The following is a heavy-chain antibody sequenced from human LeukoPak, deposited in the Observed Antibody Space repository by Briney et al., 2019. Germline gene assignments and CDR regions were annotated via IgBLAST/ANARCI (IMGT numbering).Heavy chain of an antibody. D-gene: IGHD3-10*01. V-gene: IGHV3-48*04. CDR1: GFTFSSYS. J-gene: IGHJ4*02. Sequence: PGGSLRLSCAASGFTFSSYSMNWVRQAPGKGLEWVSYISSSSSTIYYADSVKGRSTISRDNAKNSLYLQMNSLRAEDTAVYYCARSTTELWFGGPTEIDYWGQGTLVTVSS. CDR2: ISSSSSTI. CDR3: ARSTTELWFGGPTEIDY.